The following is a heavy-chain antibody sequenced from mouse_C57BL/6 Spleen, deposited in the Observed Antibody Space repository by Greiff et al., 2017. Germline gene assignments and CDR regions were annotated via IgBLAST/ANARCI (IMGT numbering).Heavy chain of an antibody. V-gene: IGHV1-55*01. CDR1: GYTFTSYW. CDR3: AAYDGYYEAGFAD. Sequence: VQLQQPGAELVKPGASVKMSCKASGYTFTSYWITWVKQRPGQGLEWIGDIYPGSGSTNYNEKFKSKATLTVDTSSSTAYVQLSSLTSEDSAVYYCAAYDGYYEAGFADWGQGTLVTVSA. D-gene: IGHD2-3*01. CDR2: IYPGSGST. J-gene: IGHJ3*01.